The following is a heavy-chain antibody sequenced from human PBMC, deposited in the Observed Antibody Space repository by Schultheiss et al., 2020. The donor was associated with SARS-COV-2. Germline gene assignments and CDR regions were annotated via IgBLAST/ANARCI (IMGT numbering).Heavy chain of an antibody. CDR3: ARGPLFEWHFDY. CDR2: IYSCGST. CDR1: GFTFSSYA. V-gene: IGHV3-23*03. D-gene: IGHD3-3*01. Sequence: GGSLRLSCAASGFTFSSYAMSWVRQAPGKGLEWVSVIYSCGSTYYADSVKGRFTISRDNSKNTLYLQMNSLRAEDTAVYYCARGPLFEWHFDYWGQGTLVTVSS. J-gene: IGHJ4*02.